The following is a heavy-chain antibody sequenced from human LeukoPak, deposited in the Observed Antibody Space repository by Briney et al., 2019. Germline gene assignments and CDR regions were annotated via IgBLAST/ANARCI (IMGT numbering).Heavy chain of an antibody. D-gene: IGHD6-13*01. CDR2: IYSGGST. J-gene: IGHJ3*02. V-gene: IGHV3-53*01. Sequence: GGSLRLSCAASGFTVSSNYMSWVRQAPGKGLEWVSVIYSGGSTYYADSVKGRFTISRDNSKNTLYLQMNSLRAEDTAVYYCARGIAAAHDAFDIWGQGTMVTVSS. CDR3: ARGIAAAHDAFDI. CDR1: GFTVSSNY.